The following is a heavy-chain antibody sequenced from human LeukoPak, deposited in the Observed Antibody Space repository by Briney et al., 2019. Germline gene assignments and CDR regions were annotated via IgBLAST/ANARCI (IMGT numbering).Heavy chain of an antibody. CDR1: GGSISTINSY. V-gene: IGHV4-39*01. Sequence: PSETLSLTCTVSGGSISTINSYWGWIRQPPGKGLEWIGSMFYTGSTFYNPSLKSRVTISVDTSKNQFSLRLSSVTAADTAVYYCARHQCGNSGVDYWGQGTLVFVSS. D-gene: IGHD4-23*01. CDR2: MFYTGST. J-gene: IGHJ4*02. CDR3: ARHQCGNSGVDY.